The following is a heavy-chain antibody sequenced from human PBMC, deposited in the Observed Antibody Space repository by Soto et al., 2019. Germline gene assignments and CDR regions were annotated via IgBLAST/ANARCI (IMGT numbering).Heavy chain of an antibody. J-gene: IGHJ5*02. V-gene: IGHV1-2*02. CDR3: ARDWGYDSSGYPHPAGWFDP. CDR2: INPNSGGT. CDR1: GYTFTGYY. D-gene: IGHD3-22*01. Sequence: ASVKVSFKASGYTFTGYYMHWVRQAPGQGLEWMGWINPNSGGTNYAQKFQGRVTMTRDTSISTAYMELSRLRSDDTAVYYCARDWGYDSSGYPHPAGWFDPWGQGTLVTVSS.